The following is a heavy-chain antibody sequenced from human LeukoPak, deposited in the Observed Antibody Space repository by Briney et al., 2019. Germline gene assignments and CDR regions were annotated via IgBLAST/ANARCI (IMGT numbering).Heavy chain of an antibody. CDR3: ARTYSSGWYNRWFDP. CDR1: GGSFSGYY. J-gene: IGHJ5*02. D-gene: IGHD6-19*01. V-gene: IGHV4-34*01. Sequence: PSKTLSLTCAVYGGSFSGYYWSWIRQPPGKGLEWIGEINHSGSTNYNPSLKSRVTISVDTSKNQFSLKLSSVTAADTAVYYCARTYSSGWYNRWFDPWGQGTLVTVSS. CDR2: INHSGST.